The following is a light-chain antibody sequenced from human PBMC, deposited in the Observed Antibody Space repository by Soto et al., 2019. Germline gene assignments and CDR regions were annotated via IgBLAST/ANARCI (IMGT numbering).Light chain of an antibody. V-gene: IGKV1-5*01. Sequence: DIQMTQSPSTLSASIGDRVTITCRASQSITTSLAWYQQKPGKAPQILIYDASKLEPGVPSRLSGGGSGTEFTLTISSLQPDDFATYYCQQYSTYPLTFGGGTKVDIK. J-gene: IGKJ4*01. CDR3: QQYSTYPLT. CDR2: DAS. CDR1: QSITTS.